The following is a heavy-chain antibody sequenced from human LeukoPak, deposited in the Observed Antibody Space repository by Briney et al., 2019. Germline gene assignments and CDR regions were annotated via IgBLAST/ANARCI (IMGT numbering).Heavy chain of an antibody. D-gene: IGHD6-13*01. V-gene: IGHV4-39*01. CDR2: IYYSGST. Sequence: PSETLSLTCTVSGGSISSSSYYWGWIRQPPGKGLEWIGSIYYSGSTYYNPSLKSRVTISVDTSKNQFSLKLSSVTAADTAVYYCAGRKQLGQLDYWGQGTLVTVSS. CDR1: GGSISSSSYY. CDR3: AGRKQLGQLDY. J-gene: IGHJ4*02.